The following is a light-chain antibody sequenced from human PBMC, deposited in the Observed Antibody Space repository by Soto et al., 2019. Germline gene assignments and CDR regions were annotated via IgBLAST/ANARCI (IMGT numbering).Light chain of an antibody. V-gene: IGKV1-39*01. CDR2: SAS. Sequence: DIQVTQSPPSLSASVGDRVTITCRASQYISNYLNWYQHKPGEAPKLLIYSASTLRLGVASRFSGSGSGTDFTLTIDSLQADDFASYYCQSNYIVPWAFGQGTKVELK. CDR3: QSNYIVPWA. CDR1: QYISNY. J-gene: IGKJ1*01.